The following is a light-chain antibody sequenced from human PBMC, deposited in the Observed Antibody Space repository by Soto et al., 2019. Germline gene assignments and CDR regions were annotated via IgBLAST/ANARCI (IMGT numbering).Light chain of an antibody. Sequence: EIVLTQSPGTLSLSPGERATLSCRASQSVPRSYLAWYQQKPGQAPRLLIYGTSSRATGIPDRFSGSGSGTDFTLTISRLEPEDFAVYYCQQYHNWPITFGQGTRLEIK. CDR1: QSVPRSY. V-gene: IGKV3-20*01. J-gene: IGKJ5*01. CDR3: QQYHNWPIT. CDR2: GTS.